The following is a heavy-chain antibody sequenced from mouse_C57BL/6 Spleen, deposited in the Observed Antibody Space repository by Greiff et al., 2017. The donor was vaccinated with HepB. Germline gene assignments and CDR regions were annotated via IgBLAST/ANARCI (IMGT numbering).Heavy chain of an antibody. CDR1: GYAFSSYW. V-gene: IGHV1-80*01. CDR3: AKGSSYGYFDY. J-gene: IGHJ2*01. D-gene: IGHD1-1*01. CDR2: IYPGDGDT. Sequence: VKLMESGAELVKPGASVKISCKASGYAFSSYWMNWVKQRPGKGLEWIGQIYPGDGDTNYNGKFKGKATLTADKSSSTAYMQLSSLTSEDSAVYFCAKGSSYGYFDYWGQGTTLTVSS.